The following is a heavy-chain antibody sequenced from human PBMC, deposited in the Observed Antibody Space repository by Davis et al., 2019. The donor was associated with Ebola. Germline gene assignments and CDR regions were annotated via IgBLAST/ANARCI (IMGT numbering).Heavy chain of an antibody. J-gene: IGHJ6*03. CDR3: ARVAVLGGVYGYYFYYMDV. V-gene: IGHV3-21*01. CDR1: GFTFSGYD. Sequence: GESLKISCTVSGFTFSGYDFSWVRQAPGKGLEWVSSISGSSGYIFYADSVKGRFTISRDNAENSLYLQMNSLRVEDTAVYFCARVAVLGGVYGYYFYYMDVWGRGTTVTVSS. D-gene: IGHD5/OR15-5a*01. CDR2: ISGSSGYI.